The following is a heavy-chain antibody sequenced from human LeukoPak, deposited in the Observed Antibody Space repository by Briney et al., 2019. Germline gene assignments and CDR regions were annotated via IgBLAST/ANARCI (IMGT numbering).Heavy chain of an antibody. Sequence: GESLKISXKGSGYSFTSYWIAWVRQMSGKGLEWMGIIYPGDSDTRYSPSFQGQVTISADKSISTAYLQWSSPKASDTAMYYCARVGYSGTYFGAFDIWGQGTMVTVSS. J-gene: IGHJ3*02. V-gene: IGHV5-51*03. D-gene: IGHD1-26*01. CDR2: IYPGDSDT. CDR3: ARVGYSGTYFGAFDI. CDR1: GYSFTSYW.